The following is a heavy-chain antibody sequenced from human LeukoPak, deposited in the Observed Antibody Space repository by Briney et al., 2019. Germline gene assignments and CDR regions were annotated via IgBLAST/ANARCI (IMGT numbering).Heavy chain of an antibody. V-gene: IGHV4-59*01. J-gene: IGHJ4*02. D-gene: IGHD2-2*01. CDR1: GGSISSYY. Sequence: SETLSLTCTVSGGSISSYYWSWIRQPPGKELEWIGYIYYSGSTNYNPSLKSRVTISVDTSKNQFSLKLSSVTAADTAVYYCARESVVVVPAAPQYYFDYWGQGTLVTVSS. CDR2: IYYSGST. CDR3: ARESVVVVPAAPQYYFDY.